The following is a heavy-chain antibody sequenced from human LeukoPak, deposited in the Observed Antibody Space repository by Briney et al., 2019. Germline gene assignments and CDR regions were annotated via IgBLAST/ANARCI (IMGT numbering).Heavy chain of an antibody. Sequence: PSETLSLTCAVSGVSISSGGYSWSWIRQPPGKGLEWIGYIYHSGSTYYNPSLKSRVTISVDRSKNQFSLKLSSVTAADTAVYYCARAEGYYYALVYWGQGTLVTVSS. J-gene: IGHJ4*02. CDR1: GVSISSGGYS. D-gene: IGHD3-22*01. V-gene: IGHV4-30-2*01. CDR3: ARAEGYYYALVY. CDR2: IYHSGST.